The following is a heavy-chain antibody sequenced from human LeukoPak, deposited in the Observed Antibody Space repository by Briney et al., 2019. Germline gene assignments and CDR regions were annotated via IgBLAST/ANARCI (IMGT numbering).Heavy chain of an antibody. CDR1: GFTVSSYY. Sequence: GSLRLSCAASGFTVSSYYMNWVRQAPGKELEWVSVIYTGGGRYYADSVRGRFTISRDTSKNMVFLQMNSLRVEDTAVYYCARGIDYWGRGTLVTVSS. CDR2: IYTGGGR. CDR3: ARGIDY. J-gene: IGHJ4*02. V-gene: IGHV3-53*01.